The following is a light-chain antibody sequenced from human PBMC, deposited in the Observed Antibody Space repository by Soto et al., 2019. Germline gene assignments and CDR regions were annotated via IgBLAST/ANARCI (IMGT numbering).Light chain of an antibody. CDR2: GAS. V-gene: IGKV3-20*01. Sequence: EIVLTQSPGTLSLSPGERATLSCRASQSVSSSYLAWYQQKPGQAPRLLIYGASSRATGIPDRFSGSGSGTDFTLTISRLEPEDFAVYYCRVLTCGPGTKEDIK. CDR3: RVLT. J-gene: IGKJ3*01. CDR1: QSVSSSY.